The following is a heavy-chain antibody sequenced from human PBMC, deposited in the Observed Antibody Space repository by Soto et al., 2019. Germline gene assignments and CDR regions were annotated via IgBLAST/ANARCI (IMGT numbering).Heavy chain of an antibody. CDR3: VREGLPYCPSIRCLTPFDY. Sequence: GRSLRLSCAASGFSLSDYWMHWVRQDPGKGLMWVSRIDGDGRITTYADSVKGRFTISRDNAKNTLYLQMNSLGAEDTAVYYCVREGLPYCPSIRCLTPFDYCGQGTLVTVSS. J-gene: IGHJ4*02. D-gene: IGHD2-2*01. CDR1: GFSLSDYW. V-gene: IGHV3-74*01. CDR2: IDGDGRIT.